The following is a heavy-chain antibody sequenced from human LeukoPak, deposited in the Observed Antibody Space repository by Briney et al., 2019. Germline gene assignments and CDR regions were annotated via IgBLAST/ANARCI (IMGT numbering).Heavy chain of an antibody. J-gene: IGHJ4*02. CDR1: GFTFSSYA. D-gene: IGHD3-16*01. CDR3: ARSQRGSFDY. Sequence: GGSLRLSCAASGFTFSSYAMHWVRQAPGKGLEWVAVISYDGSNKYYADSVKGRFTISRDNSKNTLYLQMNSLRAEDTAVYYCARSQRGSFDYWGQGTLVTVSS. CDR2: ISYDGSNK. V-gene: IGHV3-30*14.